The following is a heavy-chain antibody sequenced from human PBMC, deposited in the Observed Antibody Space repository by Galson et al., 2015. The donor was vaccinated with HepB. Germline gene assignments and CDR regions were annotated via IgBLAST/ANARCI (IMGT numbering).Heavy chain of an antibody. J-gene: IGHJ4*02. V-gene: IGHV3-30-3*01. CDR1: GGTFSSYA. D-gene: IGHD5-18*01. CDR2: ISYDGSNK. CDR3: ASLLWAAMDDY. Sequence: SCKASGGTFSSYAMHWVRQAPGKGLEWVAVISYDGSNKYYADSVKGRFTISRDNSKNTLYLQMNSLRAEDTAVYYCASLLWAAMDDYWGQGTLVTVSS.